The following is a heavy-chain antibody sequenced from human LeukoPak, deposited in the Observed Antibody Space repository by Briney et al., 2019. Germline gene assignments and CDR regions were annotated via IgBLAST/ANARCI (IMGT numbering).Heavy chain of an antibody. V-gene: IGHV5-51*01. D-gene: IGHD1/OR15-1a*01. J-gene: IGHJ5*02. Sequence: GESLKISCKGSGYSFTTYWIGWVRQMPGKGLEWMGIINPGDSTTKYSPSFQGQVTIPADKSISTAYLQWSSLKASDTAIYYCARNAQQQNWFDPWGQGTLVTVSS. CDR1: GYSFTTYW. CDR2: INPGDSTT. CDR3: ARNAQQQNWFDP.